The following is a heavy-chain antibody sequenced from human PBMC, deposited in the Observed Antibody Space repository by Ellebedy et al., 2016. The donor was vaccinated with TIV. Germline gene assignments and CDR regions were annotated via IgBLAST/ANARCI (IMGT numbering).Heavy chain of an antibody. D-gene: IGHD2-21*02. J-gene: IGHJ4*02. CDR1: GFTFSSYA. V-gene: IGHV3-23*01. Sequence: GESLKISCTASGFTFSSYAMSWVRQAPGKGLEWVSAISGSGGSTYYADSVKGRFTISRDNSKNTLYLQMNSLRVEDTAVYYCARDLNGACGGDCYYYYFDYWGQGTLVTVSS. CDR2: ISGSGGST. CDR3: ARDLNGACGGDCYYYYFDY.